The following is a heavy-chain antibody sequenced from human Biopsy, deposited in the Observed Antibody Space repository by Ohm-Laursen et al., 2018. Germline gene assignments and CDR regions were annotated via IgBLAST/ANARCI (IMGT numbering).Heavy chain of an antibody. D-gene: IGHD2/OR15-2a*01. CDR2: ISYDGSNT. CDR1: GFTFSNSG. CDR3: AKDKGTFNFYYYGMDV. Sequence: RSLRLSCAAPGFTFSNSGMHWVRQAPGKGLEWVAAISYDGSNTDYGDSVKGRLTISRDNSKNTLDLQMSSLRVEDTAVYFCAKDKGTFNFYYYGMDVWGRGTTVTVSS. V-gene: IGHV3-30*18. J-gene: IGHJ6*02.